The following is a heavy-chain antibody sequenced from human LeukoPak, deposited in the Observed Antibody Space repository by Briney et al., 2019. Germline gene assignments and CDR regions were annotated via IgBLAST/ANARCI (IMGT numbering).Heavy chain of an antibody. V-gene: IGHV4-39*01. D-gene: IGHD3-3*01. J-gene: IGHJ4*02. CDR2: IYYSGST. CDR3: ARHGTGISIFGVVMD. CDR1: GGSVSSSSYY. Sequence: PSETLSLTCTVSGGSVSSSSYYWGWIRQPPGKGLEWIGSIYYSGSTYYNPSLKSRVTISVDTSKNQFSLKLSSVTAADTAAYYCARHGTGISIFGVVMDWGQGTLVTVSS.